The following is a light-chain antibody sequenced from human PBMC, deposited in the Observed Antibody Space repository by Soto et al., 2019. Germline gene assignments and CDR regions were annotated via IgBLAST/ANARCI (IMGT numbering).Light chain of an antibody. CDR2: GAS. V-gene: IGKV3-20*01. Sequence: VLTQSPATLSVSPGEIATLSCRASQSVSSNLAWYQQRLGRAPRLLIYGASTRATGIPARFSGSGSGTEFTLTISRLEPEDFAVDYCQQYGSSPTFGQGTKVDIK. CDR3: QQYGSSPT. J-gene: IGKJ1*01. CDR1: QSVSSN.